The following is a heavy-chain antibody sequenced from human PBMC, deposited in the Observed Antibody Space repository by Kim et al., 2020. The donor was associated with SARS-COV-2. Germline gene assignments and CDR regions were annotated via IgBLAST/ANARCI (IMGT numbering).Heavy chain of an antibody. J-gene: IGHJ4*02. CDR2: ISVSGVRT. Sequence: ISVSGVRTHYADSVKDRFTISRDNSKSTLFLQMNSLRAEDTAVYYCEASDYWGQGSLVTVSS. CDR3: EASDY. V-gene: IGHV3-23*01.